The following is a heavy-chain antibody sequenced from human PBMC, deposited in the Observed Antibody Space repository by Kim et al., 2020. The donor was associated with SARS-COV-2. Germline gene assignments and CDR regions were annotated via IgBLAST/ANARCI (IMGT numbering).Heavy chain of an antibody. D-gene: IGHD5-18*01. CDR2: IWYYGSNK. V-gene: IGHV3-33*06. CDR3: AKGLDSYGYLDY. Sequence: GGSLRLSCAASVFTFSSYGMHWVRQAPGKGLEWVAVIWYYGSNKYYADSVKGRFTISRDNSKNTLYLQMNSLRAEDTAVYYCAKGLDSYGYLDYWGQGTLVTVSS. J-gene: IGHJ4*02. CDR1: VFTFSSYG.